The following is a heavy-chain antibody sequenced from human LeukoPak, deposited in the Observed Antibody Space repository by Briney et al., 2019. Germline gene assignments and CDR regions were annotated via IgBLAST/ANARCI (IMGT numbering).Heavy chain of an antibody. D-gene: IGHD5-12*01. CDR1: GYTFSAYY. Sequence: ASVKVSCKASGYTFSAYYMHWVRQAPGQGLEWMGWINPNGGGTNYAQKFQGRVTMTRDTSISTAYMQLSRLTSDDTATYYCGRDRASGFASDYWGQGTLVTVSS. CDR3: GRDRASGFASDY. V-gene: IGHV1-2*02. J-gene: IGHJ4*02. CDR2: INPNGGGT.